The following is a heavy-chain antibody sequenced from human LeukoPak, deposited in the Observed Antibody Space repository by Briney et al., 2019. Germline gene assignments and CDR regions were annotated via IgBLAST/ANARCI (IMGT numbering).Heavy chain of an antibody. CDR1: GYTLTELS. D-gene: IGHD3-9*01. CDR2: FDPEDGET. Sequence: ASVKVSCKVSGYTLTELSMHWVRQAPGKGLEWMGGFDPEDGETIYAQKFQGRVTMTEDTSTDTAYMELSSLRSEDTAVYYCATGRNRDILTGYLRPDDRFDFWGQGTLVTVSS. J-gene: IGHJ4*02. CDR3: ATGRNRDILTGYLRPDDRFDF. V-gene: IGHV1-24*01.